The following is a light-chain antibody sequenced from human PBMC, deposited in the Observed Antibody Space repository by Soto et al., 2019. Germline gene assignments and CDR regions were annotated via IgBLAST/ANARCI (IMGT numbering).Light chain of an antibody. V-gene: IGKV2-40*01. CDR3: MQRIESPT. CDR2: TVS. J-gene: IGKJ5*01. CDR1: QSISSY. Sequence: MTQSPSSLSSSVGYRFTITCRASQSISSYLNWYLQKPGQSPQLLIYTVSYRASGVPDRFSGSGSGTDFTLKISRVEAEDVGVYYCMQRIESPTFGQGTRLEIK.